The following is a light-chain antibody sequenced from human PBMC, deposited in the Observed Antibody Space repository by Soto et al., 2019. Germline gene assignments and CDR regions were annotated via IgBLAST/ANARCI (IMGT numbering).Light chain of an antibody. Sequence: QSALTQPASVSGSPGQSITISCTGTSSDVGGYNYVSWYQQHPGKAPKLMIYDVSNRPSGVSNRFSASKTGNTASLTISGLQPEDDADYYCSSYTSSSTIVVFGGGTKLTVL. V-gene: IGLV2-14*01. J-gene: IGLJ2*01. CDR1: SSDVGGYNY. CDR3: SSYTSSSTIVV. CDR2: DVS.